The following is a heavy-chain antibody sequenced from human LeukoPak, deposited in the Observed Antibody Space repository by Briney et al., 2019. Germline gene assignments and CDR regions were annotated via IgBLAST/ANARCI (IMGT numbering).Heavy chain of an antibody. CDR2: ISAYNGNT. CDR1: GYTFIDYY. D-gene: IGHD2-21*01. J-gene: IGHJ4*02. Sequence: ASVKVSCKASGYTFIDYYMHWVRQAPGQGLEWMGWISAYNGNTNYAQKFQGRVTMTTDTSTSTLYMEVRSLRSDDTAVYYCARDHGHKSVDYWGQGTLVTVSS. V-gene: IGHV1-18*04. CDR3: ARDHGHKSVDY.